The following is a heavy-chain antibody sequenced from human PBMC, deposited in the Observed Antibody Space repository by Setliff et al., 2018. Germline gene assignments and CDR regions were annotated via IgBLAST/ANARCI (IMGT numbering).Heavy chain of an antibody. D-gene: IGHD4-17*01. Sequence: GASVKVSCKASGYIFTSYGFSWVRQAPGQGLEWMGWISTYNGKTNYAQKFQGRVTMTTDTSTSTAYMELSSLRSEDTAVYYCARRSGDRGMTTGWPDDLDYWGRGTPVTVSS. J-gene: IGHJ4*01. CDR2: ISTYNGKT. CDR3: ARRSGDRGMTTGWPDDLDY. CDR1: GYIFTSYG. V-gene: IGHV1-18*01.